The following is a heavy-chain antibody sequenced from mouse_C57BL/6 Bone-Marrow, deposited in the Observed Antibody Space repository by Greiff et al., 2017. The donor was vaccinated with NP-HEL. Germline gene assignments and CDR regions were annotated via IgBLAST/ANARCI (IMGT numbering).Heavy chain of an antibody. V-gene: IGHV1-5*01. J-gene: IGHJ1*03. CDR1: GYTFTSYW. Sequence: EVQLQQPGAELVKPGASVKMSCKASGYTFTSYWMHWVKQRPGQGLEWIGAIYPGNSDTSYNQKFKGKAKLTAVTSASTAYMELSSLTNEDAAVYYCTRGGSYWYFDVWGTGTTVTVSS. CDR3: TRGGSYWYFDV. CDR2: IYPGNSDT.